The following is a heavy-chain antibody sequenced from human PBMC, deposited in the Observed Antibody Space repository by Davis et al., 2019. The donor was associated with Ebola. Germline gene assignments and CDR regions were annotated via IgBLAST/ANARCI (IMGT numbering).Heavy chain of an antibody. Sequence: PSETLSLTCTVSGGSISSYYWSWIRQPAGKGLEWIGYIYYSGSTNYNPSLKSRVTISVDTSKNQFSLKLSSVTAADTAVYYCARAGYSGPVTPYYYYGMDVWGQGTTVTVSS. CDR2: IYYSGST. CDR1: GGSISSYY. CDR3: ARAGYSGPVTPYYYYGMDV. V-gene: IGHV4-59*01. D-gene: IGHD5-12*01. J-gene: IGHJ6*02.